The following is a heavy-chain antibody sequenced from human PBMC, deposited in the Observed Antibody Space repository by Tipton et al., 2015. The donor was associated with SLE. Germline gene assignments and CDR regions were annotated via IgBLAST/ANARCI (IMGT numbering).Heavy chain of an antibody. D-gene: IGHD2-2*01. CDR3: AKNPAAAPDDY. CDR1: GGSISSSSYY. V-gene: IGHV4-39*07. J-gene: IGHJ4*02. Sequence: PGLVKPSETLSLTCTVSGGSISSSSYYWSWIRQPPGKGLEWIGEINHSGSTNYNPSLKSRVTISVDTSKNQFSLKLSSVTAADTAVYYCAKNPAAAPDDYWGPGTLVTVSS. CDR2: INHSGST.